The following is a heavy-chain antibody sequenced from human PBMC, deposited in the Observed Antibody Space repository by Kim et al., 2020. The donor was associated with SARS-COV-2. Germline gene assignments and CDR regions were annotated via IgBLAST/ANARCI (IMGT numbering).Heavy chain of an antibody. CDR2: INHSGST. D-gene: IGHD3-16*02. J-gene: IGHJ5*02. Sequence: SETLSLTCAVYGGSFSGYYWSWIRQPPGKGLEWIGEINHSGSTNYNPSLKSRVTISVDTSKNQFSLKLSSVTAADTAVYYCARIYNEFSVLDPWGQGTLVTVSS. CDR3: ARIYNEFSVLDP. CDR1: GGSFSGYY. V-gene: IGHV4-34*01.